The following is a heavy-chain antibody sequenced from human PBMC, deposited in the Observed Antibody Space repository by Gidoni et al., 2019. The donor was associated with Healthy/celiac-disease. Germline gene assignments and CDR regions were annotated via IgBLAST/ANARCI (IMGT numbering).Heavy chain of an antibody. D-gene: IGHD3-22*01. CDR2: INHSGST. J-gene: IGHJ4*02. CDR3: ARGINGIYYDSSGYLN. V-gene: IGHV4-34*01. Sequence: QVQLQQWGAGLLKPSETLSLTCAVYGGSFSGYYWSWIRQPPGKWLEWIGEINHSGSTNYNPSLKSRVTISVDTSKNQFSLKLSSVTAADTAVYYCARGINGIYYDSSGYLNWGQGTLVTVSS. CDR1: GGSFSGYY.